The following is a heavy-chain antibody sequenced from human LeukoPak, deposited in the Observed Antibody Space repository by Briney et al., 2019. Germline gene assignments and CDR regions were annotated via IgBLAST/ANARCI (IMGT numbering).Heavy chain of an antibody. CDR1: GFTFSNYS. J-gene: IGHJ4*02. V-gene: IGHV3-21*01. Sequence: GGSLRLSCAASGFTFSNYSMNWVRQAPGKGLEWVSSISSSSSYIYYADSVKGRFTISRDNAKNSLYLQMNSLRAEDTAVYYCARDPPGLMAPRWGQGTLVTVSS. D-gene: IGHD2-8*01. CDR2: ISSSSSYI. CDR3: ARDPPGLMAPR.